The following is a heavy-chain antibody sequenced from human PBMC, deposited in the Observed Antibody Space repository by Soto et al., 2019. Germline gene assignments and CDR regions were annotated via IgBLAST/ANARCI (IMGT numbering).Heavy chain of an antibody. J-gene: IGHJ1*01. CDR1: GGSISTSGYY. Sequence: SESLSLTCTVSGGSISTSGYYWSWIRQHPGKGLECIGYIYYRGTTYYNPSLKSRLTISLDASQSQFSLKLTSVTAADTAVYFCAINGGYYAGSGPKYLQHWGQGTLVTVYS. D-gene: IGHD3-22*01. CDR3: AINGGYYAGSGPKYLQH. V-gene: IGHV4-31*03. CDR2: IYYRGTT.